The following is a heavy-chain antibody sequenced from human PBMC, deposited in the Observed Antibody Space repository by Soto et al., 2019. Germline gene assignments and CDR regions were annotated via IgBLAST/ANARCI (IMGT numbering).Heavy chain of an antibody. J-gene: IGHJ1*01. CDR2: LNDSGGT. CDR1: GGSFSGYY. V-gene: IGHV4-34*01. CDR3: ARARGGVGH. D-gene: IGHD3-10*01. Sequence: SETLSLTCAADGGSFSGYYWSWIRQPPGKGLVCIGELNDSGGTNYNASLKSRVSISVDTSKNQFSLKLSFVTAADTAVYYCARARGGVGHWGHVTLVTVSS.